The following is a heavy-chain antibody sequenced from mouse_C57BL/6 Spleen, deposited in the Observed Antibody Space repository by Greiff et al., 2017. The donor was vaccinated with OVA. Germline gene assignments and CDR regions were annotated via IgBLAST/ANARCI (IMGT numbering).Heavy chain of an antibody. J-gene: IGHJ4*01. V-gene: IGHV1-64*01. Sequence: QVQLQQPGAELVKPGASVKLSCKASGYTFTSSWMHWVKQRPGQGLEWIGMIHPNSGSTNYNEKFKSKATLTVDKSSSTAYMQLSSLTSEDSAVYYCARSPYDYDPPLYAMDYWGQGTSVTVSS. D-gene: IGHD2-4*01. CDR3: ARSPYDYDPPLYAMDY. CDR1: GYTFTSSW. CDR2: IHPNSGST.